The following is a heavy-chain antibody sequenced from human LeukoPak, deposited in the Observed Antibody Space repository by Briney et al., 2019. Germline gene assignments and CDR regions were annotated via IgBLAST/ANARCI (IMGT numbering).Heavy chain of an antibody. CDR1: GGSISSYY. D-gene: IGHD5-18*01. J-gene: IGHJ4*02. V-gene: IGHV4-59*01. CDR2: IYYSGST. Sequence: SETLSLTCTVSGGSISSYYWSWIRQPPGKGLEWIGYIYYSGSTNYNPSLKSRVTISGDTSKNQFSLKLSSVTAADTAVYYCAREGGYSYGIDYWGQGTLVTVSS. CDR3: AREGGYSYGIDY.